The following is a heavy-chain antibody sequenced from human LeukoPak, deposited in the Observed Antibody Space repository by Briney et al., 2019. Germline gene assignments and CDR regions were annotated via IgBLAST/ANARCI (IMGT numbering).Heavy chain of an antibody. J-gene: IGHJ4*02. V-gene: IGHV4-30-4*08. D-gene: IGHD3-3*01. CDR1: GGSISSGDYY. CDR3: ARVPGGGRFLEWLGFDY. Sequence: SQTLSLTCTVSGGSISSGDYYWSWIRQPPGKGLEWIGYIYYSGSTYYNPSLKSRVTISVDTSKNQLSLKLSSVTAADTAVYYCARVPGGGRFLEWLGFDYWGQGTLVTVSS. CDR2: IYYSGST.